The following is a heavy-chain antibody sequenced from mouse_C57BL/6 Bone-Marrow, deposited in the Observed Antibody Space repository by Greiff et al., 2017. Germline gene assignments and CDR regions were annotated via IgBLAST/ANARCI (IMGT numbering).Heavy chain of an antibody. CDR3: ASPYGSSYGGFAY. CDR2: INPSTGGT. V-gene: IGHV1-42*01. D-gene: IGHD1-1*01. CDR1: GYSFTGYY. J-gene: IGHJ3*01. Sequence: QLQQSGPELVKPGASVKISCKASGYSFTGYYMNWVKQSPEKSLEWIGEINPSTGGTTYNQKFKAKATLTVDKSSSTAYMQLKSLTSEDSAVYYCASPYGSSYGGFAYWGQETLVTVSA.